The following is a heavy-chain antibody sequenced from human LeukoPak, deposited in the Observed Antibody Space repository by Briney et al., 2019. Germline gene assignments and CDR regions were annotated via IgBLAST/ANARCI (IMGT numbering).Heavy chain of an antibody. Sequence: GGSLRLSCAASGFTFTNYAMNWVRQAPGKGLEWVSIISGSGGNTYYADSVKGRFTISRDNSKNTLYLQMSSLRAVDTAVYYCAKGRTLRSFFDSWGQGTLVTVSS. CDR3: AKGRTLRSFFDS. CDR2: ISGSGGNT. V-gene: IGHV3-23*01. CDR1: GFTFTNYA. J-gene: IGHJ4*02.